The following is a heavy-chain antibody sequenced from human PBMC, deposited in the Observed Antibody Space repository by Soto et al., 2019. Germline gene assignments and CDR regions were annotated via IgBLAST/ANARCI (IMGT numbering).Heavy chain of an antibody. V-gene: IGHV3-53*02. CDR3: ARASSGTRLDY. CDR1: GFTVSSNY. Sequence: EVQLVETGGGLIQPGGSLRLSCAASGFTVSSNYMSWVRQAPGKGLEWVSVIYSGGSTYYADSVKGRFTISRDNSKNTLYLQMNSLRAEDTAVYYCARASSGTRLDYWGQGTLVTVSS. J-gene: IGHJ4*02. D-gene: IGHD3-22*01. CDR2: IYSGGST.